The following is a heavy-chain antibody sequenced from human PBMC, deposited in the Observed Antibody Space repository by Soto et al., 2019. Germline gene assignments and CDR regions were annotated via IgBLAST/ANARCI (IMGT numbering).Heavy chain of an antibody. J-gene: IGHJ6*02. CDR3: ARGTKYYYQGMDV. CDR1: GDSINKYY. V-gene: IGHV4-59*01. CDR2: IYDSGST. Sequence: SETLSLTCTVSGDSINKYYWTWIRQPPGKGLEWIGYIYDSGSTSYNPSLKSRLTISVDTSKNQFSLKLKSVTAADTAVYYCARGTKYYYQGMDVWGQGTTVTVSS.